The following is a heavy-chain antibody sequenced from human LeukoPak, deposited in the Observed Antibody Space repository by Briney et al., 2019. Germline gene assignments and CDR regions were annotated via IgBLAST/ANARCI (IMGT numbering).Heavy chain of an antibody. CDR1: GGSISSYY. J-gene: IGHJ6*02. Sequence: PSETLSLTCTVSGGSISSYYWSWIRQPPGKGLEWIGYIYYSGSTNYNPSHKSRVTISVDTSKNQFSLKLSSVTAADTAVYYCARDSYYDSSTSWYYYGMDVWGQGTTVTVSS. D-gene: IGHD3-22*01. CDR3: ARDSYYDSSTSWYYYGMDV. CDR2: IYYSGST. V-gene: IGHV4-59*01.